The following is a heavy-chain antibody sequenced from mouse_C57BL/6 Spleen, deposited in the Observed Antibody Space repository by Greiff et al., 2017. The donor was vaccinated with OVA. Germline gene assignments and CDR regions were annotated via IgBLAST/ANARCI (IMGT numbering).Heavy chain of an antibody. CDR2: ISSGSSTI. D-gene: IGHD1-1*01. CDR3: ARPTTVVAKGFAY. Sequence: DVMLVESGGGLVKPGGSLKLSCAASGFTFSDYGMHWVRQAPEKGLEWVAYISSGSSTIYYADTVKGRFTISRDNAKNTLFLQMTSLRSEDTAMYYCARPTTVVAKGFAYWGQGTLVTVSA. J-gene: IGHJ3*01. CDR1: GFTFSDYG. V-gene: IGHV5-17*01.